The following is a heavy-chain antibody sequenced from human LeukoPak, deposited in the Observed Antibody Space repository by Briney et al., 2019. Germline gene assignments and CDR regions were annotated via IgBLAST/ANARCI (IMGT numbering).Heavy chain of an antibody. CDR3: ARLGVIGRTFDY. D-gene: IGHD2-21*01. V-gene: IGHV4-59*08. Sequence: PGGSLRLSCAASGFTFSSYWMSWIRQPPGKGLEWIGYIYYSGSTYYNPSLKSRVTISVDTSKNQFSLKLSSVTAADTAVYYCARLGVIGRTFDYWGQGTLVTVSS. CDR2: IYYSGST. CDR1: GFTFSSYW. J-gene: IGHJ4*02.